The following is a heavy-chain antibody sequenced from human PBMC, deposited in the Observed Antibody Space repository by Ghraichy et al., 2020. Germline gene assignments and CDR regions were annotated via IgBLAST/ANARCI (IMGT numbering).Heavy chain of an antibody. CDR2: ISSSSSTI. J-gene: IGHJ6*02. Sequence: GGSLRLSCAASGFTFSSYSMNWVRQAPGKGLEWVGYISSSSSTIYYADSVKGRFTISRDKAKNSLYLQMHSLRAENTAVYYCERAGYSSSWYGRNYYYYGIDVWGQRTTVTVSS. CDR3: ERAGYSSSWYGRNYYYYGIDV. CDR1: GFTFSSYS. V-gene: IGHV3-48*01. D-gene: IGHD6-13*01.